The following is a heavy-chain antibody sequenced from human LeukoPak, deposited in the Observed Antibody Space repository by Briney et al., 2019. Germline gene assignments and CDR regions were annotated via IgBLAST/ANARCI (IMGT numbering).Heavy chain of an antibody. CDR3: AKGTDYGDYEWGVDY. J-gene: IGHJ4*02. Sequence: TGGSLRLSCAASGFTFDDYAMHWVRQAPGKGLEWVSGISWNSGSIGYADSVKGRFTISRDNAKNPLYLQMNGLRAEDTALYYCAKGTDYGDYEWGVDYWGQGTLVTVSS. D-gene: IGHD4-17*01. CDR1: GFTFDDYA. CDR2: ISWNSGSI. V-gene: IGHV3-9*01.